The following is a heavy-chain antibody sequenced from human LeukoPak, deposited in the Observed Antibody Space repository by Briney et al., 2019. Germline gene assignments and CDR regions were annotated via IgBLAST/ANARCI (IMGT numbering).Heavy chain of an antibody. D-gene: IGHD3-10*01. CDR2: INRDGSQK. CDR3: AREAHYYGSGSYSGY. J-gene: IGHJ4*02. V-gene: IGHV3-7*03. CDR1: GFSLSAYW. Sequence: GGSLRLSCAASGFSLSAYWMTWVRQAPGKGLEWVANINRDGSQKNHVDSVKGRFTISRDNAENSLFLQMNSLTAEDTAVYYCAREAHYYGSGSYSGYWGQGTLVTVSS.